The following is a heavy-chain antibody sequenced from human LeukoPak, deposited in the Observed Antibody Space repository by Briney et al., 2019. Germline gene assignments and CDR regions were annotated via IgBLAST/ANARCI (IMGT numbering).Heavy chain of an antibody. D-gene: IGHD3-3*01. CDR1: GFTFSSYA. CDR3: AKDNDFWSGFGSYFDY. Sequence: GGSLRLSCAASGFTFSSYAMSWVRQAPGKGLEWVSHISGSGGNTYYTDSVKGRFTISRDNSKNTLYLRMKSPRAEDTAIYYCAKDNDFWSGFGSYFDYWGQGTLVTVSS. CDR2: ISGSGGNT. V-gene: IGHV3-23*01. J-gene: IGHJ4*02.